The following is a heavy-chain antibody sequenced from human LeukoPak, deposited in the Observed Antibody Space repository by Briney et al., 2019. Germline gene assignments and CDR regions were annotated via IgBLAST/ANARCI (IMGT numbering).Heavy chain of an antibody. D-gene: IGHD1-20*01. CDR2: MNPNSGNT. CDR3: ARGVGITGPNWFDP. J-gene: IGHJ5*02. V-gene: IGHV1-8*03. CDR1: GYTFTSYG. Sequence: ASVKVSCKASGYTFTSYGISWVRQAPGQGLEWMGWMNPNSGNTGYAQKFQGRVTITRNTSISTAYMELSSLRSEDTAVYYCARGVGITGPNWFDPWGQGTLVTVSS.